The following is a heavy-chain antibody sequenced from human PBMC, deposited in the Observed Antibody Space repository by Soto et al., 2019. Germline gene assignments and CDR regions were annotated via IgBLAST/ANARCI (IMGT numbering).Heavy chain of an antibody. CDR3: AKDRDTAMAQAYYYGMDV. CDR1: GFTFSSYG. V-gene: IGHV3-30*18. D-gene: IGHD5-18*01. CDR2: ISYDGSNK. J-gene: IGHJ6*02. Sequence: GGSLRLSCAASGFTFSSYGMHWVRQAPGKGLEWVAVISYDGSNKYYADSVKGRFTTSRDNSKNTLYLQMNSLRAEDTAVYYCAKDRDTAMAQAYYYGMDVWGQGTTVTSP.